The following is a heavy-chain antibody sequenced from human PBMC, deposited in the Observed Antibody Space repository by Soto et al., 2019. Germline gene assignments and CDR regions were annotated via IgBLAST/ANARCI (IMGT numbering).Heavy chain of an antibody. CDR1: GFTFSSYS. CDR3: AKDLDSYYDYVWGSYRPLDY. V-gene: IGHV3-48*01. J-gene: IGHJ4*02. Sequence: HPGGSLRLSCAASGFTFSSYSMNWVRQAPGKGLEWVSYISSSSTIYYADSVKGRFTISRDNAKNTLYLQMNSLRAEDTAVYYCAKDLDSYYDYVWGSYRPLDYWGQGTLVTVSS. CDR2: ISSSSTI. D-gene: IGHD3-16*02.